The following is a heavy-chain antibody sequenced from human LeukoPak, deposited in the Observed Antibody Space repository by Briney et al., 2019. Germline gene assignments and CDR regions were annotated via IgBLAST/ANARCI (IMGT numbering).Heavy chain of an antibody. D-gene: IGHD6-19*01. J-gene: IGHJ5*02. V-gene: IGHV3-30*03. CDR3: AGRYSSGYNWFDP. CDR1: GFTFSSYG. Sequence: PGGSLRLSCAASGFTFSSYGIHWVRQAPGKGLEWVALTSHDGSKKYYADSVKGRFTISRDNARNSLYLQMNSLRDEDTAVYYCAGRYSSGYNWFDPWGQGTLVTVSS. CDR2: TSHDGSKK.